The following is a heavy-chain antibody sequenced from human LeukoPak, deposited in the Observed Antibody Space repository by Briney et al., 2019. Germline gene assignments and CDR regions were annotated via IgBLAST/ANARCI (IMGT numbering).Heavy chain of an antibody. CDR1: GGSISSYY. CDR2: IYHSGST. J-gene: IGHJ5*02. Sequence: KSSETLSLTCTVSGGSISSYYWSWIRQPPGKGLEWIGYIYHSGSTYYNPSLKSRVTISVDRSKNQFSLKLSSVTAADTAVYYCARAPERRGWFDPWGQGTLVTVSS. D-gene: IGHD1-1*01. CDR3: ARAPERRGWFDP. V-gene: IGHV4-59*12.